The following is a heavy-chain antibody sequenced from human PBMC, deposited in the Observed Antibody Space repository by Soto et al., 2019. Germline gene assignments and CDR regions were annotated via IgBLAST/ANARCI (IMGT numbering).Heavy chain of an antibody. CDR1: GGSFSGYY. D-gene: IGHD6-6*01. CDR2: INHSGST. Sequence: PSEPLSLSCAVYGGSFSGYYWSWIRQPPGKGLEWIGEINHSGSTNYNPSLKSRVTISVDTSKNQFSLKLSSVTAADTAGYYCAREYSSSSETKQYYFDYWGQGTLVTVSS. J-gene: IGHJ4*02. CDR3: AREYSSSSETKQYYFDY. V-gene: IGHV4-34*01.